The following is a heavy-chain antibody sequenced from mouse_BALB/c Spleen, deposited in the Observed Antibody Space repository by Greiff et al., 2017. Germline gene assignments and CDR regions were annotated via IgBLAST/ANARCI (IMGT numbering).Heavy chain of an antibody. D-gene: IGHD3-2*01. CDR2: ISYDGSN. CDR1: GYSITSGYY. V-gene: IGHV3-6*02. J-gene: IGHJ1*01. CDR3: ARDQDGSGWYFDV. Sequence: EVQLQESGPGLVKPSQSLSLTCSVTGYSITSGYYWNWIRQFPGNKLEWMGYISYDGSNNYNPSLKNRISITRDTSKNQFFLKLNSVTTEDTATYYCARDQDGSGWYFDVWGAGTTVTVSS.